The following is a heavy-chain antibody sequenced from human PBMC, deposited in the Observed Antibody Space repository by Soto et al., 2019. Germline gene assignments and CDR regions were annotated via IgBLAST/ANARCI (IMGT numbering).Heavy chain of an antibody. J-gene: IGHJ6*02. D-gene: IGHD3-3*01. CDR2: INHSGST. Sequence: SETLSLTCAVYGGSFSGYYWSWIRQPPGKGLEWIGEINHSGSTNYNPSLKSRVTISVDTSKNQFSLKLSSVTAADTAVYYCARTPYYDFWSGKTPYYYYGMDVWGQGTTVTVSS. CDR3: ARTPYYDFWSGKTPYYYYGMDV. CDR1: GGSFSGYY. V-gene: IGHV4-34*01.